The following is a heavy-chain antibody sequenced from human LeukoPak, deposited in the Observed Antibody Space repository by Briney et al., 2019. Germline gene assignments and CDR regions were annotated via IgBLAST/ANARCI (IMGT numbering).Heavy chain of an antibody. V-gene: IGHV3-9*01. D-gene: IGHD2-15*01. CDR1: GFTFDDYA. Sequence: GRSLRLSCAASGFTFDDYAMHWVRQAPGKGLEWVSGISWNSGSIGYADSVKGRFTISRDNAKNSLYLQMNSLRAEDTALYYCAKSGCSGGSCPPWFDPWGQGTLVTVSS. J-gene: IGHJ5*02. CDR3: AKSGCSGGSCPPWFDP. CDR2: ISWNSGSI.